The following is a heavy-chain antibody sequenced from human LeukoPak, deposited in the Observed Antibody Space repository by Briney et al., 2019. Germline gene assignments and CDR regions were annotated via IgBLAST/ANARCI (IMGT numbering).Heavy chain of an antibody. CDR1: GDSINNYY. CDR2: IFYTGST. D-gene: IGHD4-17*01. CDR3: ATDYGGEGDAFDI. Sequence: SETLSLTCSVSGDSINNYYWSWIRQPPGKGPEWIGYIFYTGSTNHNPSLKSRVTISVDTSKNQFSLKLNSVTAADTAVYYRATDYGGEGDAFDIWGQGTLVTVSS. J-gene: IGHJ3*02. V-gene: IGHV4-59*03.